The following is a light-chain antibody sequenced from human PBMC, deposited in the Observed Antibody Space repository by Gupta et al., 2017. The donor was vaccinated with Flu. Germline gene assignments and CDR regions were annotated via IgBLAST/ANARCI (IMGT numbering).Light chain of an antibody. CDR1: RDLLYTSNNKNY. Sequence: DIVMTQSPDFLAVSLGERATINCKSSRDLLYTSNNKNYLAWYQHRIGQPPRLLFYWASTRQSGVPDRFTASGSGTDFTLTINSLQAEDVAVYYCQQYCETSWTFGQGTKVEIK. CDR3: QQYCETSWT. J-gene: IGKJ1*01. CDR2: WAS. V-gene: IGKV4-1*01.